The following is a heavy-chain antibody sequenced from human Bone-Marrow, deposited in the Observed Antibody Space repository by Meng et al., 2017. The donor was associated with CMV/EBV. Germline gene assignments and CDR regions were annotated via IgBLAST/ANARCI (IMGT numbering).Heavy chain of an antibody. CDR1: GFTFSSYS. CDR3: ARSGYDFWSGYYTPGYGMDV. D-gene: IGHD3-3*01. V-gene: IGHV3-21*01. Sequence: GESLKISCTASGFTFSSYSMNWVRQAPGKGLEWVSSISSSSSYIYYADSVKGRFTISRDNAKNSLYLQMNSLRAEDTAVYYCARSGYDFWSGYYTPGYGMDVWGQGNTVNVSS. J-gene: IGHJ6*02. CDR2: ISSSSSYI.